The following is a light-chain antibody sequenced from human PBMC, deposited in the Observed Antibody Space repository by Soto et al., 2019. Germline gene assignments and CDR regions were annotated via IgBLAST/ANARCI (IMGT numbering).Light chain of an antibody. CDR2: QDS. J-gene: IGLJ2*01. V-gene: IGLV3-1*01. Sequence: SYELTQPPSVSVSPGQTASITCSGAKLGDKYACWYQQKPGQSPVLVIYQDSRRPSGIPERFSCSNSGNTATLTISGTQAMDEDYYYCQAWDSSTYVVFGGGTKLTVL. CDR3: QAWDSSTYVV. CDR1: KLGDKY.